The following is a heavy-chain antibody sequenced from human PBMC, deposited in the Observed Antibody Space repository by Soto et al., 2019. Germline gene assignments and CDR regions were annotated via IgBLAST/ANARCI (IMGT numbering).Heavy chain of an antibody. J-gene: IGHJ6*02. Sequence: EVQLLESGGGLVQPGGSLRLSCAASGFTFSSYTMSWVRQAPGKGLEWVSAISGSGGSTYYADSVKGRFTISRDNSKNTLYLQMNSLRAEDTAVYYCARDGYCGGDCDLNGMDVWGQGTTVTVSS. CDR3: ARDGYCGGDCDLNGMDV. CDR1: GFTFSSYT. V-gene: IGHV3-23*01. D-gene: IGHD2-21*02. CDR2: ISGSGGST.